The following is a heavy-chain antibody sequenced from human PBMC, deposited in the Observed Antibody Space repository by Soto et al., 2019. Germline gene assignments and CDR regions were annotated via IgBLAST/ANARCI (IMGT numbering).Heavy chain of an antibody. Sequence: EVQLVESGGGLVQPGGSLRLSCEASGFTFSSYWMSWVRQAPGKGLERVANINPGGGEKFYVDSVKGRFTISRDNAKNSVYLLLDTVRGEDTALYHCARQAARSGEVFDYWGRGTPVTVSS. CDR1: GFTFSSYW. CDR3: ARQAARSGEVFDY. J-gene: IGHJ4*02. CDR2: INPGGGEK. D-gene: IGHD3-10*01. V-gene: IGHV3-7*01.